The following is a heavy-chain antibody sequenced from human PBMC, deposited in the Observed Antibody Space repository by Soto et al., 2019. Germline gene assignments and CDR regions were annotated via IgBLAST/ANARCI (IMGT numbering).Heavy chain of an antibody. CDR3: VRDLGYCSGGSCSGAFDI. J-gene: IGHJ3*02. D-gene: IGHD2-15*01. V-gene: IGHV1-2*04. CDR1: GYTFTGYY. CDR2: INPNSGGT. Sequence: QVQLVQSGAEVKKPGASVKVSCKASGYTFTGYYMHWVRQAPGQGLEWMGWINPNSGGTNYAQKFQGWVTMTRDTSISTAYMELSRLRSDDTAVYYCVRDLGYCSGGSCSGAFDIWGQGTMVTVSS.